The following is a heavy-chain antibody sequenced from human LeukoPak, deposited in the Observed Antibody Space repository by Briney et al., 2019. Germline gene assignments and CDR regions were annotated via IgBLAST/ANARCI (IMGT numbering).Heavy chain of an antibody. CDR1: GFTFDDYA. J-gene: IGHJ4*02. CDR3: AKDLRGYSYGYDY. D-gene: IGHD5-18*01. Sequence: PGRSLRLSCAASGFTFDDYAMHWVRQAPGKGPEWVSGISWNSGSIGYADSVKGRFTISRDNAKNSLYLQMNSLRAEDTALYYCAKDLRGYSYGYDYWGQGTLVTVSS. CDR2: ISWNSGSI. V-gene: IGHV3-9*01.